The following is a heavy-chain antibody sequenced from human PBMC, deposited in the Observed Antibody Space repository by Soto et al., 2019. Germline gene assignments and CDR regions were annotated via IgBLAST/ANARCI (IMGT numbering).Heavy chain of an antibody. CDR3: ARKSWEQQLSPLGPFDP. CDR1: GGSISSGGYY. V-gene: IGHV4-61*08. CDR2: IYYSGST. D-gene: IGHD6-13*01. Sequence: SESLSLTCTVSGGSISSGGYYWSWNRQHPGQGLEWIGYIYYSGSTYYNPSLKSRVTISVGTSKNQFSLKLSSVTAADTAVYYCARKSWEQQLSPLGPFDPWGQGTLVTVS. J-gene: IGHJ5*02.